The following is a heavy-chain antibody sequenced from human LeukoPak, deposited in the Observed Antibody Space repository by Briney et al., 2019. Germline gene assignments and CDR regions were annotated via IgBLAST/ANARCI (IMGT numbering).Heavy chain of an antibody. V-gene: IGHV3-30*02. CDR1: GFTVSSYG. J-gene: IGHJ4*02. CDR3: ARRAGAYSHPYDY. Sequence: GGSLRLSCAASGFTVSSYGMHWVRQAPGKGLEWVAFIRYDGSNKYYADSVKGRFTISRDNSKNTLYLQMNSLRAEDTAVYYCARRAGAYSHPYDYWGQGTLVTVSS. D-gene: IGHD4/OR15-4a*01. CDR2: IRYDGSNK.